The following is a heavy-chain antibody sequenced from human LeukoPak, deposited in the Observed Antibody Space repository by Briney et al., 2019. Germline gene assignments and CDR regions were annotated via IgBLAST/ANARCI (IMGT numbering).Heavy chain of an antibody. D-gene: IGHD3-9*01. Sequence: GASVKVSCKASGYTFTSYYMHWVRQAPGQGLEWMGWINPNSGGTNYAQKFQGRVTMTRDTSISTAYMELSRLRSDDTAVYYCAREGALRYFDWLLYPPDYWGQGTLVTVSS. CDR3: AREGALRYFDWLLYPPDY. CDR2: INPNSGGT. V-gene: IGHV1-2*02. J-gene: IGHJ4*02. CDR1: GYTFTSYY.